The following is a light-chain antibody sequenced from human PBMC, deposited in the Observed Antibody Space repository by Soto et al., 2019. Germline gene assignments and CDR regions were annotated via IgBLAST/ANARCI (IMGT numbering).Light chain of an antibody. CDR1: QSISSSS. Sequence: EIALTQSPGTLSLSPGERATLSCRASQSISSSSLAWYQQKPGQAPRLLISGASTRATGIPDRFGGSGSGTYFTLTISRLEPEDFAVYYCQQYGSSPPYTVGQGTKVEIK. V-gene: IGKV3-20*01. CDR2: GAS. CDR3: QQYGSSPPYT. J-gene: IGKJ2*01.